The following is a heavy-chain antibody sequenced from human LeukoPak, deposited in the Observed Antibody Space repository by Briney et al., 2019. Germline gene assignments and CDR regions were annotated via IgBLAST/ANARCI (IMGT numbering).Heavy chain of an antibody. J-gene: IGHJ6*03. CDR2: IYYSGST. D-gene: IGHD4-11*01. Sequence: SQTLPLTCTVSGGSISSGGYYWGWIRQPPGKGLEWIGSIYYSGSTYYNPSLKSRVTISVDTSKNQFSLKLSSVTAADTAVYYCARQEGYTLTTTYYYYYMDVWGKGTTVTVSS. CDR1: GGSISSGGYY. CDR3: ARQEGYTLTTTYYYYYMDV. V-gene: IGHV4-39*01.